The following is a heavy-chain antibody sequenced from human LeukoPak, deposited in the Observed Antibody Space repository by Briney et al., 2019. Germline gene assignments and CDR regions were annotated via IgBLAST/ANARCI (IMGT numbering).Heavy chain of an antibody. V-gene: IGHV3-23*01. J-gene: IGHJ6*02. CDR2: ISGTGGST. CDR1: GFTFSSHA. CDR3: ARDTLTYYYYGMDV. Sequence: GGSLRLSCEVSGFTFSSHAMSWVRQAPGKGLEWVSAISGTGGSTYYADSVKGRFTSSRDNSKNTLYLQMSSLRVEDTAVYFCARDTLTYYYYGMDVWGQGTTVTVSS.